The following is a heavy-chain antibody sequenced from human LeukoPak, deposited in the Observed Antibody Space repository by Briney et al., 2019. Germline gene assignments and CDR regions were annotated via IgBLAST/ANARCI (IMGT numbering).Heavy chain of an antibody. V-gene: IGHV1-69*10. D-gene: IGHD6-19*01. Sequence: ASVKVSCKASGGTFSSYAISWVRQAPGQGLEWMGWIIPILGIANYAQKFQGRVTITADKSTSTAYMELSSLRSEDTAVYYCARDHMRQWLPYYFDYWGQGTLVTVSS. J-gene: IGHJ4*02. CDR2: IIPILGIA. CDR3: ARDHMRQWLPYYFDY. CDR1: GGTFSSYA.